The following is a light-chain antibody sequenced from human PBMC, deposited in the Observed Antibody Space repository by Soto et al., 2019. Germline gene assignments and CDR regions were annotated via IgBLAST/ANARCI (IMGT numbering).Light chain of an antibody. J-gene: IGLJ2*01. CDR3: SSYPSSSTMV. CDR2: EVS. Sequence: QSALTQPASVSGSPGQSITISCTGTSSDVGGYNYVSWYQQHPGKAPKLTIYEVSNRPSGVSNRFSGSKSGNTASLTISGLQAEAEADYYFSSYPSSSTMVFGGGTQLTVL. CDR1: SSDVGGYNY. V-gene: IGLV2-14*01.